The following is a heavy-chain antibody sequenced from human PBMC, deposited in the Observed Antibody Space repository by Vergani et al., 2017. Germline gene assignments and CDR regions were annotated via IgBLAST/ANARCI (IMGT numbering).Heavy chain of an antibody. Sequence: EVQLVQSGAEVKKPGESLKISCKGSGYSFTSYWIGWVRQMPGKGLEWMGLIYPGDSDTRYSPSFQGQVTISADKSISTAYLQWSSRKASDTAMYDCARRPSRYILTRDYYYGMDVWGQGTTVTVSS. CDR1: GYSFTSYW. J-gene: IGHJ6*02. D-gene: IGHD3-9*01. CDR2: IYPGDSDT. CDR3: ARRPSRYILTRDYYYGMDV. V-gene: IGHV5-51*01.